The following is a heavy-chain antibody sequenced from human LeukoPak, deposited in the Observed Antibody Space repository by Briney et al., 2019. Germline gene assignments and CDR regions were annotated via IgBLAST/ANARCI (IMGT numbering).Heavy chain of an antibody. CDR3: AKDRAGAN. CDR2: ISGSGNVT. J-gene: IGHJ4*02. Sequence: GESLKISCVGSGFTFAKYAMTWVREAPGKGLEWVSVISGSGNVTYYAESVKGRFTISRDNSKRTLYLQMDSLRADDTAIYHCAKDRAGANWGQGTLVLVSS. CDR1: GFTFAKYA. V-gene: IGHV3-23*01.